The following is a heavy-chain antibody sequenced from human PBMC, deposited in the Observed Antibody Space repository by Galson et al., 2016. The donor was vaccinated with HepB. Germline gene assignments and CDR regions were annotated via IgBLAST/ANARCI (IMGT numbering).Heavy chain of an antibody. V-gene: IGHV3-30*18. J-gene: IGHJ4*02. CDR1: GFTFSNYG. Sequence: SLRLSCAASGFTFSNYGIHWVRQAPGKGLEWVGVISYDGRNKYYSDSVKGRFTISRDNSKNTVSLQMNSPRAEDTAVYYCAKDGGTSWYDYGDYFDSWGQGTLVTVSS. CDR3: AKDGGTSWYDYGDYFDS. D-gene: IGHD2-2*01. CDR2: ISYDGRNK.